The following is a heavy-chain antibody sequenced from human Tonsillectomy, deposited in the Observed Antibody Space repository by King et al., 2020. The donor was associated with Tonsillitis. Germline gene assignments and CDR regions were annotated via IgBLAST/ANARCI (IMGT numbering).Heavy chain of an antibody. CDR2: IYYTWTT. CDR3: ARFLSERLQYRSD. CDR1: GGSIRSTSYY. J-gene: IGHJ4*02. D-gene: IGHD5-24*01. V-gene: IGHV4-39*01. Sequence: QVQLQESGPGLVKPSETLSLTCTVSGGSIRSTSYYWGWIRQPPGKGLEWIGNIYYTWTTYYNPSFNSRVTISLDTSKNQFSLNLSSVTASDTAVYYCARFLSERLQYRSDWGQGTLVTVSS.